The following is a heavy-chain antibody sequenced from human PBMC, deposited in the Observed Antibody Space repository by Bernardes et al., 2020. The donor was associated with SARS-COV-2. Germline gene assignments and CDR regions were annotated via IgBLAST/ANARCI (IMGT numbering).Heavy chain of an antibody. D-gene: IGHD4-17*01. Sequence: GGSLRLSCAASGFNFSGSAIQWVRQAPGKGPEWVGRMRSKYKNYVTTYAPSLKDRITISRDDSRDTAYLQISSLKIGDTAVYYCTGDYLYWGQGALVTVSS. CDR3: TGDYLY. CDR1: GFNFSGSA. V-gene: IGHV3-73*01. CDR2: MRSKYKNYVT. J-gene: IGHJ4*02.